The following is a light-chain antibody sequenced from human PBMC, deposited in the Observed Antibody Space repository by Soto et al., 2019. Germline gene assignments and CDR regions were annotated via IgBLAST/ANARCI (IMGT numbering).Light chain of an antibody. CDR1: SSDVGGYNY. J-gene: IGLJ1*01. CDR3: SSYTTSNTRQIV. V-gene: IGLV2-14*03. CDR2: DVS. Sequence: QSVLTQPASVSGSPGHSITISCTGTSSDVGGYNYVSWYQHHPGKAPKLMIFDVSNRPSGVSNRFSGSKSGNTASLTISGLQPEDEADYYCSSYTTSNTRQIVFGTGT.